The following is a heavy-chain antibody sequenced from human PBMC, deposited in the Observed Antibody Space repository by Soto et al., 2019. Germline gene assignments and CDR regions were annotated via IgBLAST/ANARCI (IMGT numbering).Heavy chain of an antibody. CDR2: IIPIFGTA. Sequence: SVKVSCKASGGTFSSYAISWVRQAPGQGLEWMGGIIPIFGTANYAQKFQGRVTITADESTSTAYMELSSLRSEDTAVYYCARVQSWGRITMVRGVPYYYYGMDVWGQGTTVTVSS. D-gene: IGHD3-10*01. CDR1: GGTFSSYA. CDR3: ARVQSWGRITMVRGVPYYYYGMDV. J-gene: IGHJ6*02. V-gene: IGHV1-69*13.